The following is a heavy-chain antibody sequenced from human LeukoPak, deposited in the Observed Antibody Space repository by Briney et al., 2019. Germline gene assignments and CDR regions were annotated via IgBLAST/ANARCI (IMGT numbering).Heavy chain of an antibody. CDR1: GGSIGTYY. V-gene: IGHV4-59*08. D-gene: IGHD5-18*01. CDR2: IYYSGST. Sequence: SETLSLTCTVSGGSIGTYYWSWIRQPPGKGLEWIGYIYYSGSTNYNPSLKSRVTISVDTSKNQFSLKLSSVTAADTAVYYCARRGGYSYGNNWFDPWGQGTLVTVSS. J-gene: IGHJ5*02. CDR3: ARRGGYSYGNNWFDP.